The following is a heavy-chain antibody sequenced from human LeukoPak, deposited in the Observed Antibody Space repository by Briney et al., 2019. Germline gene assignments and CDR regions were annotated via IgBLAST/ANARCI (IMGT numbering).Heavy chain of an antibody. V-gene: IGHV3-15*01. CDR2: IKSNSDGGTT. Sequence: GGSLRLSCAASGFTFSSACMSWVRQAPGKGLEWVCCIKSNSDGGTTDYAATVKCRFTISRDDSKNTLYLQMTSLKTEDTAVYYCTTDLGCSSTSCYGFDYWGQGTLVTVSS. J-gene: IGHJ4*02. D-gene: IGHD2-2*01. CDR3: TTDLGCSSTSCYGFDY. CDR1: GFTFSSAC.